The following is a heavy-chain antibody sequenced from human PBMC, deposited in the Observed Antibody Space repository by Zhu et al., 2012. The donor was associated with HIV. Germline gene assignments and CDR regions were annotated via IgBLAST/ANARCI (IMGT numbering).Heavy chain of an antibody. Sequence: QVQLQESGPGLVRPSQTLSLTCTVSGGSISSGDYYWNWIRQSPGKGLEWIGYIHYTGSTCYNPSLESRLFISLDTSKNQFSLNLNFVTAADTAVYYCVRVVSSNWRFNWFDPWGQGTLVTVAS. CDR1: GGSISSGDYY. CDR2: IHYTGST. V-gene: IGHV4-30-4*08. CDR3: VRVVSSNWRFNWFDP. J-gene: IGHJ5*02. D-gene: IGHD6-13*01.